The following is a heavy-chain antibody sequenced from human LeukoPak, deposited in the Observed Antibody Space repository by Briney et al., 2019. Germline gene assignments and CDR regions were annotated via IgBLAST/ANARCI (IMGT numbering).Heavy chain of an antibody. CDR2: VSYDGSNK. Sequence: GGSLRLSCAASGFTFSSYAMHWVRQAPGKGLEWVAVVSYDGSNKYYADSVKGRFTISRDNSKNTLYLQMNSLRAEDTAVCYCARKWFGEYSLDYWGQGTLVTVSS. J-gene: IGHJ4*02. D-gene: IGHD3-10*01. CDR1: GFTFSSYA. V-gene: IGHV3-30-3*01. CDR3: ARKWFGEYSLDY.